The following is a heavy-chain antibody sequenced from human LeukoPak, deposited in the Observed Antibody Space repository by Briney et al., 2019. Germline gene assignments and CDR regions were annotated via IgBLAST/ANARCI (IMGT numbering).Heavy chain of an antibody. Sequence: GGSLRLSCAASGFTFSSYSMNWVRQAPGKGLEWVSSISSSSSYIYYADSVKGRFTISRDNAKNSLYLQMNSLRAEDTAVYYCAREGLFSTIPDYWGQGTLVTVSS. CDR2: ISSSSSYI. V-gene: IGHV3-21*01. J-gene: IGHJ4*02. CDR1: GFTFSSYS. CDR3: AREGLFSTIPDY. D-gene: IGHD2-2*01.